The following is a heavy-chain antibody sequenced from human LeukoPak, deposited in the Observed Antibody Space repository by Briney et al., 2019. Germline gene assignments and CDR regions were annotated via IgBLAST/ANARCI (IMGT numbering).Heavy chain of an antibody. CDR1: GFTFSGYW. J-gene: IGHJ3*02. Sequence: GGSLRLSCAASGFTFSGYWVSWVRQAPGNGLEWVATINEDGSEKYYVDSVKGRFTISRDNAKNSLYLQMNSLRAEDTTLYYCARGFDGRSGFDIWGQGTMVTVSS. CDR3: ARGFDGRSGFDI. CDR2: INEDGSEK. D-gene: IGHD3-10*01. V-gene: IGHV3-7*01.